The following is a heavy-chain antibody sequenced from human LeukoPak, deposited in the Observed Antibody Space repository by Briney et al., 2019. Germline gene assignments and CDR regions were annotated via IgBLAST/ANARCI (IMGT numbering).Heavy chain of an antibody. CDR2: IIPIFGTA. CDR1: GGTFSSYA. D-gene: IGHD4-17*01. J-gene: IGHJ4*02. CDR3: ASGTTVTTFDY. Sequence: SVKVSCKASGGTFSSYAISWVRQAPGQGLEWMGGIIPIFGTANYAQKFQGRVTITADESTNTAYMELSSLRSEDTAVYYCASGTTVTTFDYWGQGTLVTVSS. V-gene: IGHV1-69*13.